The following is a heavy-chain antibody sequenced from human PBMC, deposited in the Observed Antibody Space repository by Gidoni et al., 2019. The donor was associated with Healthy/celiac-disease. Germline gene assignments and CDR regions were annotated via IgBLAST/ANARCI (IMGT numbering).Heavy chain of an antibody. D-gene: IGHD3-16*01. CDR1: GCSLSSSSYY. Sequence: QLQLQESGPGLVKPSETLSLTCTVSGCSLSSSSYYWGWIRQPPGKGLGWIGSIYYSGSTYYTPYLKGRVTISVDTSKNQFSLKLSSVTAADTAVYYCARNPGGIYYYYGMDVWGQGTTVTVSS. CDR3: ARNPGGIYYYYGMDV. V-gene: IGHV4-39*01. J-gene: IGHJ6*02. CDR2: IYYSGST.